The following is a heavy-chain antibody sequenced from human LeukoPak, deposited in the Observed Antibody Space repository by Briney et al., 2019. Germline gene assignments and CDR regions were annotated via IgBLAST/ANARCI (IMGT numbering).Heavy chain of an antibody. V-gene: IGHV3-30*02. D-gene: IGHD3-10*01. J-gene: IGHJ4*02. CDR3: AIGFTYGSHYFDS. CDR2: IWYDGSNK. Sequence: GSLRLSCAASGFTFSSSGMHWVRQAPGKGLEWVAFIWYDGSNKYSADSVKGRFTISRDNSKNTLYLQMNSLRAEATALYYCAIGFTYGSHYFDSWGQGTLVSVSS. CDR1: GFTFSSSG.